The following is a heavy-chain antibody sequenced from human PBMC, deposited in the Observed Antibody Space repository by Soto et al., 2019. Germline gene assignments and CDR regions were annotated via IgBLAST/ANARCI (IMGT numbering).Heavy chain of an antibody. Sequence: QVQLVESVGGVVQPGGSLRLSCQASGFNFDNYGMHWVRQAPGKGLEWVAVITYDGSFQYYADSVKGRFTISRDNSKNTLFLHLNTLKPEDTAVYHCAKDRVGGTFYTPLGFWGQGTLVTVSS. CDR3: AKDRVGGTFYTPLGF. D-gene: IGHD1-7*01. CDR2: ITYDGSFQ. J-gene: IGHJ4*02. CDR1: GFNFDNYG. V-gene: IGHV3-30*18.